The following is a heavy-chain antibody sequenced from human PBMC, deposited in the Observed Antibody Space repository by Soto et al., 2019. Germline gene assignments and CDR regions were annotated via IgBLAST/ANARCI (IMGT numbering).Heavy chain of an antibody. Sequence: QLQLQESGSGLVKPSQTLSLTCAVSGGSISSGGYSWSWIRQPPGKGLEWIGYIYHSGSTYYNPSLKGRVTISVARSKNQFSLKLSSVTAADTAVYYCARGPTVPAAQTPNWFDPWGQGTLVTVSS. V-gene: IGHV4-30-2*01. J-gene: IGHJ5*02. CDR2: IYHSGST. D-gene: IGHD2-2*01. CDR3: ARGPTVPAAQTPNWFDP. CDR1: GGSISSGGYS.